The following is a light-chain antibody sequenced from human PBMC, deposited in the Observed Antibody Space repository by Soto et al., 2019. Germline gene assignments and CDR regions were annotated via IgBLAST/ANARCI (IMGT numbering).Light chain of an antibody. Sequence: DIQMTQSPSSLSASLGDRVTSTCRASQGIGVYLAWFQQKPGNVPKLLIYAASTLQSGVPSRFSGSGSGTDFTLTISSLQPEDVATYYCQKYNSAPLTFGGGNKVEIQ. J-gene: IGKJ4*01. V-gene: IGKV1-27*01. CDR2: AAS. CDR1: QGIGVY. CDR3: QKYNSAPLT.